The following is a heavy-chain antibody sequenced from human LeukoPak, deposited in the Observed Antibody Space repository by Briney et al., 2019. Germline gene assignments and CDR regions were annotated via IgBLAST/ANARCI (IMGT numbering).Heavy chain of an antibody. D-gene: IGHD3-10*01. CDR1: GFTFSSYA. CDR2: ISGAGGTT. CDR3: AQDHPGGSDN. V-gene: IGHV3-23*01. Sequence: GGSLRLSCAASGFTFSSYAMSWVRQGPGKELEWVSAISGAGGTTYYADSVKGRFTTSRDNSKNTLYLQMNSLRAEDTAVYYCAQDHPGGSDNWGPGTLVTVSS. J-gene: IGHJ4*02.